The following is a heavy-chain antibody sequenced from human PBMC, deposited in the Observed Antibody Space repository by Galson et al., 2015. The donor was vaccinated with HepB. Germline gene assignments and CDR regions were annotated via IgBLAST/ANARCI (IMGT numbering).Heavy chain of an antibody. Sequence: SVKVSCKASGGTFSSYAISWVRQAPGQGLEWMGGIIPVFGTANYAQKFQGRVTITADESTSTAYMELSSLRSEDTAVYYCARDLVPSYIAGPRYFQHWGQGTLVTVSS. V-gene: IGHV1-69*13. D-gene: IGHD6-13*01. CDR2: IIPVFGTA. J-gene: IGHJ1*01. CDR3: ARDLVPSYIAGPRYFQH. CDR1: GGTFSSYA.